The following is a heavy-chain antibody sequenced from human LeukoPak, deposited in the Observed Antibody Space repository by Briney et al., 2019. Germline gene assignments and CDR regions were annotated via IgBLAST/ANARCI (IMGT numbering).Heavy chain of an antibody. J-gene: IGHJ4*02. D-gene: IGHD5/OR15-5a*01. CDR2: IYSGGST. CDR3: ARGRSTMSDY. V-gene: IGHV3-66*01. Sequence: GGSLRLSCPASGFTVSSNYMSWVRQAPGKGLEWVSVIYSGGSTYYADSVRGRFTISRDNSKNTLYLQMNSLRAEDTAVYYCARGRSTMSDYWGQGTLVTVSS. CDR1: GFTVSSNY.